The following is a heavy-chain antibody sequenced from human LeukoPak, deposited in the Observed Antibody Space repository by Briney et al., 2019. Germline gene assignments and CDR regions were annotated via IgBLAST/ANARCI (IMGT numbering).Heavy chain of an antibody. CDR2: INPNSGGT. J-gene: IGHJ4*02. CDR1: GYTFTGYY. D-gene: IGHD4-11*01. CDR3: ARVLDYRYYFDY. Sequence: ASVKVSCKASGYTFTGYYMHWVRQASGQGLEWMGWINPNSGGTNYAQKFQGRVTMTRDTSISTAYMELSRLRSDDTAVYYCARVLDYRYYFDYWGQGTLVTVSS. V-gene: IGHV1-2*02.